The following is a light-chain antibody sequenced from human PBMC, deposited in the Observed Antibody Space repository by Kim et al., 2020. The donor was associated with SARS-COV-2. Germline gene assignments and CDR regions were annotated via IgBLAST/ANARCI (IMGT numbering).Light chain of an antibody. V-gene: IGKV6D-21*02. J-gene: IGKJ1*01. CDR2: YAS. CDR1: QSIGSS. CDR3: HQSSSLPWT. Sequence: PKEKVPITGRASQSIGSSLQWYQQKPDQSPKLLIKYASQSISGVPTRFSGSGSGTDFTLTINSLEAEDAAAYYCHQSSSLPWTFGQGTKVDIK.